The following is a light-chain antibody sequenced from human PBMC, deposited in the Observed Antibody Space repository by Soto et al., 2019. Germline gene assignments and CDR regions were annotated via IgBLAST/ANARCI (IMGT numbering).Light chain of an antibody. Sequence: QSVLTQPPSVSAAAGQKVTISCSGRSSNIGTNRVSWYQQLPGTAPKLLIYDNNKRPSGTLDRFSGSKSGTSATLGITGLVTGDGADYYCGTWDNSLSAYVFGTGTKVTVL. J-gene: IGLJ1*01. CDR3: GTWDNSLSAYV. CDR2: DNN. V-gene: IGLV1-51*01. CDR1: SSNIGTNR.